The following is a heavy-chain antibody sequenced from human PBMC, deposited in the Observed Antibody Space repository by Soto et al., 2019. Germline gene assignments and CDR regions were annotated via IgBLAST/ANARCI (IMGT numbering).Heavy chain of an antibody. CDR3: ARQLYYYDSSGYLDPFDY. CDR2: IYYSGST. D-gene: IGHD3-22*01. J-gene: IGHJ4*02. Sequence: SETLSLTCTVSGGSISSYYWSWIRQPPGKGLEWIGYIYYSGSTNYNPSLKSRVTISVDTSKNQFSLKLSSVTAADTAVYYCARQLYYYDSSGYLDPFDYWGQGTLVTVSS. CDR1: GGSISSYY. V-gene: IGHV4-59*08.